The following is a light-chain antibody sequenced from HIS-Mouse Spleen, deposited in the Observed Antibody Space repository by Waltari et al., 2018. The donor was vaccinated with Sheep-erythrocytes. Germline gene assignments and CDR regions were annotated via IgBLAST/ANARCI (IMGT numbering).Light chain of an antibody. Sequence: QSALTQPRSVSGSPGQSVTISCTGTSSDVGGYNYVSWYQQHQGKAPKPMIYDVSNRPSGVPDRFAGSKSGNTASLTISGLQAEDEADYYCCSYAGSYNHVFATGTKVTVL. CDR1: SSDVGGYNY. V-gene: IGLV2-11*01. CDR3: CSYAGSYNHV. CDR2: DVS. J-gene: IGLJ1*01.